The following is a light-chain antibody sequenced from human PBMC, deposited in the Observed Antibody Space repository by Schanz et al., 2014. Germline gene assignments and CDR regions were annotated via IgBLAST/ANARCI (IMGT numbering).Light chain of an antibody. CDR1: SSNIGAGYD. J-gene: IGLJ2*01. Sequence: QSVLTQPPSVSGAPGQRVTISCTGSSSNIGAGYDVHWYQQLPGTAPKLLIYGNSNRPSGVPDRFSGSKSGTSASLAITGLQVEDEADYYCQSYDNSLRGWIFGGGTKLTVL. CDR3: QSYDNSLRGWI. V-gene: IGLV1-40*01. CDR2: GNS.